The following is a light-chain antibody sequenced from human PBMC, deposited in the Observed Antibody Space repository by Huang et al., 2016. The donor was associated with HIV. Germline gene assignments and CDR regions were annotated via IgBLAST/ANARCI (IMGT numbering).Light chain of an antibody. J-gene: IGKJ2*01. V-gene: IGKV3-15*01. CDR1: QYVSSN. CDR3: QQYNNWPRT. CDR2: GAS. Sequence: ERVMTQSPATLSVSLGERATLSCRASQYVSSNLAWYQQKPGQAPRLRIYGASTRLTYIPARFSGSGSGIEFTLTISSLQSEDFAVYYCQQYNNWPRTFGQGTKLQIK.